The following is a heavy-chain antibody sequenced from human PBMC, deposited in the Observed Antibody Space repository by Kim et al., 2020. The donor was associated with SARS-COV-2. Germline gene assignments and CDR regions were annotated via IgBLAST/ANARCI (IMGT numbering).Heavy chain of an antibody. CDR1: GGSFSGYY. V-gene: IGHV4-34*01. J-gene: IGHJ6*02. D-gene: IGHD1-1*01. CDR2: INHSGST. Sequence: SETLSLTCAVYGGSFSGYYWSWIRQPPGKGLEWIGEINHSGSTNYNPSLKSRVTISVDTSKNQFSLKLSSVTAADTAVYYCARGLGERRNGVDVWGQGTTVTVSS. CDR3: ARGLGERRNGVDV.